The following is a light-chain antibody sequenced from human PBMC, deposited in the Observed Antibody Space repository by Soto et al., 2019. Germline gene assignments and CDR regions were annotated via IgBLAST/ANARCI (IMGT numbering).Light chain of an antibody. Sequence: QSALTQPASVSGSPGQSITISCTGTTSDIGGYNFVSWYQQHPGKAPKLLIYDVRNRPSGVSNRFSGSKSGNTASLTISGLQAEDEADNYCNSYRTISTYVFGSGTKVTAL. CDR2: DVR. V-gene: IGLV2-14*01. J-gene: IGLJ1*01. CDR3: NSYRTISTYV. CDR1: TSDIGGYNF.